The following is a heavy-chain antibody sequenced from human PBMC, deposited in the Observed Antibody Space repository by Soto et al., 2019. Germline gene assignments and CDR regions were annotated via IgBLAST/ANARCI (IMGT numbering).Heavy chain of an antibody. V-gene: IGHV4-59*01. CDR2: VYYSGNT. CDR3: ARKGAAASYAHYYMDV. D-gene: IGHD6-13*01. J-gene: IGHJ6*03. CDR1: GGSISPYY. Sequence: SETLSLTCAVSGGSISPYYWSWIRQPPGKGLEWIGYVYYSGNTNYNPSLESRVTISVDTSRNRFSLNLTSATAADTAVYYCARKGAAASYAHYYMDVWGRGTAVTVSS.